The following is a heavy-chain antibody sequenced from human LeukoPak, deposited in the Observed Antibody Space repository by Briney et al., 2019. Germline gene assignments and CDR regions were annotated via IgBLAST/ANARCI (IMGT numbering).Heavy chain of an antibody. D-gene: IGHD2-2*01. J-gene: IGHJ4*02. CDR1: GGSISSSSYY. CDR2: IYYSGST. V-gene: IGHV4-39*02. CDR3: AREWGPVPAASAVDY. Sequence: PSETLSLTCTVSGGSISSSSYYWGWIRQPPGKGLEWIGSIYYSGSTYYNPSLKSRVTISVDTSKNQFSLKLSPVTAADTAVYYCAREWGPVPAASAVDYWGQGTLVTVSS.